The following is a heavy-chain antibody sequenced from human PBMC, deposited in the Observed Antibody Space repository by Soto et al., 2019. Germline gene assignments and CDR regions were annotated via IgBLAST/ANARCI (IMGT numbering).Heavy chain of an antibody. V-gene: IGHV5-51*01. Sequence: GESLKISCKASGYSFTTSWIGWVRQKPGKGLEWVGIIYPGDSDTRYNSSFRGQVTISADKSITTAYLQWNTLKASDTAMYFCARHPGYSGYDSSKGPYFDYWGLGTLVTVSS. CDR3: ARHPGYSGYDSSKGPYFDY. CDR1: GYSFTTSW. CDR2: IYPGDSDT. J-gene: IGHJ4*02. D-gene: IGHD5-12*01.